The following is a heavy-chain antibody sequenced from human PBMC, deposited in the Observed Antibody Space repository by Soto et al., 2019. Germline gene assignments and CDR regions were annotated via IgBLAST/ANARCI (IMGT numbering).Heavy chain of an antibody. CDR3: ARLVYTGNNGRGWLDS. CDR1: GVSISSGGSYY. J-gene: IGHJ5*01. CDR2: LSYTESA. D-gene: IGHD2-8*02. V-gene: IGHV4-39*01. Sequence: QLHLQESGPGLVKPSETLSLTCSVSGVSISSGGSYYWGWIRQAPGKGLEWIGSLSYTESAYYNPSLRSRVTISLDMSNNQFSLRLTSVTADDTALYYCARLVYTGNNGRGWLDSWGQGSLVTVSS.